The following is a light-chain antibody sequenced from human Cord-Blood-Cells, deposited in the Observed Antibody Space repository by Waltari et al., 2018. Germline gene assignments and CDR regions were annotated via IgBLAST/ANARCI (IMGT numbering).Light chain of an antibody. V-gene: IGKV1-39*01. J-gene: IGKJ2*01. CDR2: AAS. CDR3: QQSYSTPYT. Sequence: DIQMTQSPSSLSASVGARVTIPCRASQSISSYLNWYQQKPGKAPKLLIYAASSLQSGVPSRFSGSGSGTDFTLTISSLQPKDFATYYCQQSYSTPYTFGQGTKLEIK. CDR1: QSISSY.